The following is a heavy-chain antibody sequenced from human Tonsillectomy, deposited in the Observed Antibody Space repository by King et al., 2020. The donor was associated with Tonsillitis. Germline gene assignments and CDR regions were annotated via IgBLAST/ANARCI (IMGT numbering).Heavy chain of an antibody. CDR3: ARGLWRHYFYYMDV. CDR2: LYYGATT. CDR1: GGSISGSSYY. V-gene: IGHV4-39*02. D-gene: IGHD3-16*01. Sequence: QLQESGPGLVKPSETLSLNCTVSGGSISGSSYYWGWIRQPPGKGLEWIGSLYYGATTYYNPSLKSRLTISVDASKNHFSLKLSSVTAADTAVYYCARGLWRHYFYYMDVWGKGTTVTVSS. J-gene: IGHJ6*03.